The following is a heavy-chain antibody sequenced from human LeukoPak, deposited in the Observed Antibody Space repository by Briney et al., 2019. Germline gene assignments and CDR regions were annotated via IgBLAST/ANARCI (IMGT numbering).Heavy chain of an antibody. D-gene: IGHD7-27*01. CDR3: ATRKLGNDY. V-gene: IGHV4-59*02. CDR1: GGSVSNYY. J-gene: IGHJ4*02. CDR2: IYYTET. Sequence: SETLSLTCTVSGGSVSNYYWSWIRQSRGKGLEWIGYIYYTETSYNPSLKSRVTISADTSKNQFSLKLYSVTAADTAVYYCATRKLGNDYWGQGTLVTVSS.